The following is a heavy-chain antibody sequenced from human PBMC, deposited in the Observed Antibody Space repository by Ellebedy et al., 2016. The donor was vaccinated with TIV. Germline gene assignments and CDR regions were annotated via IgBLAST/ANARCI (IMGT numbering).Heavy chain of an antibody. J-gene: IGHJ4*02. D-gene: IGHD2-15*01. CDR3: ARVGEVAATPCSY. CDR2: IYPGDSDT. Sequence: GESLKISCEGSGYKFSDYWVGWVRQMPGKGLEWMGVIYPGDSDTRYSPSFQGQVTISADKSISTAYLQWSSLKASDTAMYYCARVGEVAATPCSYWGQGTLVTVSS. V-gene: IGHV5-51*01. CDR1: GYKFSDYW.